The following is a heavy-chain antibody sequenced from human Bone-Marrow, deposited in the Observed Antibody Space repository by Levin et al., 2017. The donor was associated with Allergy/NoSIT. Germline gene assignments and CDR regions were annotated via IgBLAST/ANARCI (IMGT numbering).Heavy chain of an antibody. D-gene: IGHD2-2*01. CDR1: GFTFSNYW. V-gene: IGHV3-74*01. Sequence: GGSLRLSCAASGFTFSNYWMHWVRQAPGKGLVWVSLINSDGSNTNYADSVKGRFTISRDNAKNTLYLQMNSLRDEDTAVYYCARGGCSSTSCLDNWGQGTLVTVSP. J-gene: IGHJ4*02. CDR2: INSDGSNT. CDR3: ARGGCSSTSCLDN.